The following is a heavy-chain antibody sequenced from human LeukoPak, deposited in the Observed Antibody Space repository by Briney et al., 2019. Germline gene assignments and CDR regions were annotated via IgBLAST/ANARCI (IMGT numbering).Heavy chain of an antibody. CDR1: GFTFDDYA. D-gene: IGHD1-26*01. J-gene: IGHJ4*02. Sequence: GGSLRLSCAASGFTFDDYAMHWVRQVPGKGLEWVSGISWNSGSIGYADSVKGRFTISRDNAKNSLYLQMNSLRAEDTAVYYRARDEWELLFIGDYWGQGTLVTVSS. CDR2: ISWNSGSI. V-gene: IGHV3-9*01. CDR3: ARDEWELLFIGDY.